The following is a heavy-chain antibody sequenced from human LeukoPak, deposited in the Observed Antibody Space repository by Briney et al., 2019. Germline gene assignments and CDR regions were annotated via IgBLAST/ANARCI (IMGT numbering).Heavy chain of an antibody. CDR1: GGSVSSDNYH. D-gene: IGHD2/OR15-2a*01. CDR2: IYYSGST. Sequence: SETLSLTCTVSGGSVSSDNYHWRWIRQPPGKGLEWIGYIYYSGSTKYNPSLKSRVTISIDTSINQFYLQLNSVTAADTAVYYCAGAHGDLSRWGQGTLVTVSS. V-gene: IGHV4-61*01. J-gene: IGHJ4*02. CDR3: AGAHGDLSR.